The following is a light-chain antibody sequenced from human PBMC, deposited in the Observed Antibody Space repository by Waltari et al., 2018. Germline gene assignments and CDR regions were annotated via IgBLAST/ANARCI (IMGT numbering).Light chain of an antibody. J-gene: IGLJ1*01. V-gene: IGLV2-11*01. Sequence: QSALTQPRSVSGSPGQSVTISCTGTSSDVGAYKYVSWYQHHPGKAPKLILFDVTNRPSGVPVRFSGSASGDTASLTISGLEASDESYYFCCSDAGDSSYVFGTGTTVSVL. CDR3: CSDAGDSSYV. CDR2: DVT. CDR1: SSDVGAYKY.